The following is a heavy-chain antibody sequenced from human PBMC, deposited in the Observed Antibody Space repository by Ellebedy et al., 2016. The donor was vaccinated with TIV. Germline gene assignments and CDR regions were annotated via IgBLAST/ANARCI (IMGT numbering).Heavy chain of an antibody. D-gene: IGHD2-2*01. CDR2: ISAYNGNT. Sequence: AASVKVSCKASGYPFPNYGVSWVRQAPGQGLEWVGWISAYNGNTKYGQKFQGRISLTTDTSMGTAYMALRSLRFDDTGVYFCARDVPADAAALLDYWGQGTRVTVSS. V-gene: IGHV1-18*04. J-gene: IGHJ4*02. CDR3: ARDVPADAAALLDY. CDR1: GYPFPNYG.